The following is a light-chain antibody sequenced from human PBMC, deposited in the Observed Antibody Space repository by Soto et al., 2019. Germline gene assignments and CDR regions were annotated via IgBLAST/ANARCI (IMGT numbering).Light chain of an antibody. V-gene: IGLV2-23*02. Sequence: QSALAQPASVSGSPEQSVTISCTGTSSDVGTYNLVSWYQQHPGKAPKLIIYEVTERPSGVSNRFSGSKFGNTASLTISGLLPEAEADYYCCSYGGSSALPYVFGTGTKATVL. J-gene: IGLJ1*01. CDR3: CSYGGSSALPYV. CDR2: EVT. CDR1: SSDVGTYNL.